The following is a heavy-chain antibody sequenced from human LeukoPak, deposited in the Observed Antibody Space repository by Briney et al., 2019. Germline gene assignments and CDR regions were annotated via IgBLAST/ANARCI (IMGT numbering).Heavy chain of an antibody. CDR2: IYYSGST. CDR1: GGSISTYY. J-gene: IGHJ4*02. CDR3: ARGARGSYSY. D-gene: IGHD1-26*01. V-gene: IGHV4-59*01. Sequence: SETLSLTCTVSGGSISTYYWTWIRQPPGKGLEWIGYIYYSGSTNYNPSLKSRVTISVDTSKNQFSLKLSSVTAADTAVYYCARGARGSYSYWGQGTLVTVSS.